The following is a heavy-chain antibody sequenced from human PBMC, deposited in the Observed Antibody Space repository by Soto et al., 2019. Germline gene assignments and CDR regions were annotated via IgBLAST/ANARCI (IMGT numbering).Heavy chain of an antibody. CDR2: ISSSSSYI. CDR1: GFTFSSYS. Sequence: GGSLRLSCAASGFTFSSYSMNWVRQAPGKGLEWVSSISSSSSYIYYADSVKGRFTISRDNAKNSLYLQMNSLRAEDTAVYYCARERTGYYDILTGYYINHYYYMDVWGKGTTVTVSS. V-gene: IGHV3-21*01. D-gene: IGHD3-9*01. J-gene: IGHJ6*03. CDR3: ARERTGYYDILTGYYINHYYYMDV.